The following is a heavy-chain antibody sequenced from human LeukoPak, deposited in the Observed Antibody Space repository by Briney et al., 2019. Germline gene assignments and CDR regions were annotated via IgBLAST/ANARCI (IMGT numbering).Heavy chain of an antibody. J-gene: IGHJ4*02. CDR2: ISYDGSNK. V-gene: IGHV3-30-3*01. CDR1: GFTFSSYA. CDR3: AGSDRSGGSSSSAPLDY. Sequence: GGSLRLSCAASGFTFSSYAMHWVRQAPGKGLEWVAVISYDGSNKYYADSVKGRFTISRDNSKNTLYLQMNSLRAEDTAVYYCAGSDRSGGSSSSAPLDYWGQGTLVTVSS. D-gene: IGHD6-6*01.